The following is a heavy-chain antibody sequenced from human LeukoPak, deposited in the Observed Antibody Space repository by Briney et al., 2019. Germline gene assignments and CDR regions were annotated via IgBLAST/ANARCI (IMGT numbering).Heavy chain of an antibody. CDR1: GFTFSNYA. Sequence: GGSLRLSCAASGFTFSNYAMSWVRQAPGKGLEWVSAITCSGGNTYYADSVKGRFTISRDNSKNTVFLQMNSLRAEDTAVYYCAKWGDYDVLTGYYVSDYWGQGTLVPVSS. CDR2: ITCSGGNT. V-gene: IGHV3-23*01. D-gene: IGHD3-9*01. J-gene: IGHJ4*02. CDR3: AKWGDYDVLTGYYVSDY.